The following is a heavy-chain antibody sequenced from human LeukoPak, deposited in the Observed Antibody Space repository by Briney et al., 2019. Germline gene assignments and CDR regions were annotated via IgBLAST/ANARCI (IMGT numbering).Heavy chain of an antibody. CDR1: GFTFSSYS. V-gene: IGHV3-48*04. J-gene: IGHJ4*02. Sequence: PGGSLRLSCAASGFTFSSYSMNWVRQAPGKGLEWVSYISSSSSTIYYADSVKGRFTISRDNAKNSLYLQMNSLRAEDTAVYYCARARTGFDYWGQGTLVTVSS. CDR2: ISSSSSTI. D-gene: IGHD7-27*01. CDR3: ARARTGFDY.